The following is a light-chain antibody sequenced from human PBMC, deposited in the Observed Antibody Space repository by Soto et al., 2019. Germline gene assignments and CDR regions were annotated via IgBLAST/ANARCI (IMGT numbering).Light chain of an antibody. J-gene: IGKJ5*01. CDR3: QQRSNWPLT. CDR1: QSVSSY. V-gene: IGKV3-11*01. CDR2: DAS. Sequence: EIVMTQSPATLSLSPGERATLSFRASQSVSSYLAWYQQKPGQAPRLLIYDASNRATGIPARFSGSGSGTDFTRTISSLEPEDFAVYYCQQRSNWPLTFGQGTRLEIK.